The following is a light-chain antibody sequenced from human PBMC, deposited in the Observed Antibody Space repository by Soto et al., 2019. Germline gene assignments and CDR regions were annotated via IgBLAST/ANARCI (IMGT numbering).Light chain of an antibody. J-gene: IGKJ5*01. CDR1: QSVSTD. Sequence: EVVLTQSPATLSLSPGERATLSCRASQSVSTDIAWYQQTPGQAPRLLIYDASNRATGIPARFSGSGSETDFTLTISSLEPEDFAVYYCQQRSNWPHSITFGQGTRLEIK. CDR3: QQRSNWPHSIT. V-gene: IGKV3-11*01. CDR2: DAS.